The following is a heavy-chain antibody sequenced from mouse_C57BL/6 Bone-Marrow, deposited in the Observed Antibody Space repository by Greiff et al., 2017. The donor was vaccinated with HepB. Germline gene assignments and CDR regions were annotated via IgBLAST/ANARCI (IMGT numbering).Heavy chain of an antibody. CDR2: IYPGGGYT. CDR3: ARWYDYDGWFAY. V-gene: IGHV1-63*01. D-gene: IGHD2-4*01. Sequence: VQLQQSGAELVRPGTSVKMSCKASGYTFTNYWIGWAKQRPGHGLEWIGDIYPGGGYTNYNEKFKGKVTLTADKSSSTAYMQFSSLTSEDSAIYYCARWYDYDGWFAYWGQGTLVTVSA. J-gene: IGHJ3*01. CDR1: GYTFTNYW.